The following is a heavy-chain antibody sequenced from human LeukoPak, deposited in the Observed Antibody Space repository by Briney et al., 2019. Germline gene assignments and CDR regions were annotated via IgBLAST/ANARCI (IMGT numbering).Heavy chain of an antibody. J-gene: IGHJ4*02. CDR3: AKDAGRSQWLIFDL. D-gene: IGHD6-19*01. CDR1: GFTFSTNF. V-gene: IGHV3-23*01. CDR2: HNGRDEGT. Sequence: PGGSLRLSCAASGFTFSTNFMSWVRQAPGKGLEWVSGHNGRDEGTHYADSVKGRFTISRDNSKNTLYLQLDSLTVEDTAVYFCAKDAGRSQWLIFDLWGQGALVTVSS.